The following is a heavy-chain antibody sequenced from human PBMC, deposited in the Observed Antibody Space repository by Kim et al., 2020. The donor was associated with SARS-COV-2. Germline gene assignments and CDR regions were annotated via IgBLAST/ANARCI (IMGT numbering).Heavy chain of an antibody. CDR1: GYSFTSYW. D-gene: IGHD3-22*01. V-gene: IGHV5-10-1*01. J-gene: IGHJ1*01. CDR2: IDPSDSYT. CDR3: ARHSTDYDSSGTYPRYFQH. Sequence: GESLKISCKGSGYSFTSYWISWVRQMPGKGLEWMGRIDPSDSYTNYSPSFQGHVTISADKSISTAYLQWSSLKASDTAMYYCARHSTDYDSSGTYPRYFQHWGQGTLVTVSS.